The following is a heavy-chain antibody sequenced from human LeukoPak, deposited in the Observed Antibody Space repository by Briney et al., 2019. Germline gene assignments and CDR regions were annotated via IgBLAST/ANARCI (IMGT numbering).Heavy chain of an antibody. CDR1: GDSITSGGYS. D-gene: IGHD3-10*01. CDR3: ARRGVSEALDY. V-gene: IGHV4-30-4*07. Sequence: SETLSLTCAVSGDSITSGGYSWSWIRQTPGKGLEWIAYIHDSGSTYNNPSLKSRLSISIDTSKNQFSLKLHSVTAADTAVYYCARRGVSEALDYWGQGTLVTVSS. CDR2: IHDSGST. J-gene: IGHJ4*02.